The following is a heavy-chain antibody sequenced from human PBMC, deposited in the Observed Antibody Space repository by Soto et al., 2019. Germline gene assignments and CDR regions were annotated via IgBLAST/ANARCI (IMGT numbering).Heavy chain of an antibody. Sequence: EVQVVESGGGLVKPGGSLRRSCAASGFTFGEYSFLWVRQAPGKGLEWLSFIANGDNHIFYSDSVKGRFTISRDNAKNSVYLQLNSLRADDSAVYYCARENGHCTDACNRGAFDIWGQGTMVTVSS. CDR3: ARENGHCTDACNRGAFDI. J-gene: IGHJ3*02. V-gene: IGHV3-21*01. CDR1: GFTFGEYS. CDR2: IANGDNHI. D-gene: IGHD2-2*01.